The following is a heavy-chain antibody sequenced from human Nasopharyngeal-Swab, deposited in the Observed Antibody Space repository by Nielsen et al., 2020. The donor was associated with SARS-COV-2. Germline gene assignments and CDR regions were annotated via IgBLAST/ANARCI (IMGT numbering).Heavy chain of an antibody. D-gene: IGHD1-1*01. CDR3: AKDIDSTLPGERLDY. Sequence: GGSLRLSCVASGFPFDDYAMHWVRQAPGKGLEWVSGINWNSKIMGYAESVEGRFTISRDHAKNSLFLEMRSLRADDTAFYYCAKDIDSTLPGERLDYWGQGALVTVSS. CDR2: INWNSKIM. CDR1: GFPFDDYA. V-gene: IGHV3-9*01. J-gene: IGHJ4*02.